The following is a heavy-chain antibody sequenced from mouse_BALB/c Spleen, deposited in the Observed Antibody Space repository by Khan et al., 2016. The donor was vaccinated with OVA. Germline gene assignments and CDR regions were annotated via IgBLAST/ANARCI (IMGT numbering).Heavy chain of an antibody. J-gene: IGHJ3*01. CDR3: TRHGYVAWFTY. CDR1: GYSFTSYY. Sequence: QLQQSGPELMKPGASVKISCKASGYSFTSYYIHWVMQSHGKSLEWIGYIDPFSGGTTYNQKFKGKATLTVDKSSSTAYIHISNLTSEDSAVYYCTRHGYVAWFTYWGQGTLVTVSA. V-gene: IGHV1S135*01. CDR2: IDPFSGGT. D-gene: IGHD2-2*01.